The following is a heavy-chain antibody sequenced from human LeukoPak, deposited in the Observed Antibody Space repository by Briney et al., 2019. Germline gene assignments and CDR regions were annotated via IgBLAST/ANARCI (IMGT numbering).Heavy chain of an antibody. D-gene: IGHD3-22*01. Sequence: AGGSLRLSCAASGFPFSRHLMTWVREGPGKGVEWVANLKGDGSEKSYVDSVKGRFTISRDNAKNSLFLQMNSLRAEDTAVYYCARGSTSGYYQFQRYYFDYWGQGTLVTVSS. CDR1: GFPFSRHL. CDR3: ARGSTSGYYQFQRYYFDY. J-gene: IGHJ4*02. V-gene: IGHV3-7*02. CDR2: LKGDGSEK.